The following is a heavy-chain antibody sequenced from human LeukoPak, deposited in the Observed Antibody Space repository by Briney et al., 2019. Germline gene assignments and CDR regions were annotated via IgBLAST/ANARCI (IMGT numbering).Heavy chain of an antibody. V-gene: IGHV4-4*02. Sequence: GSLRLSCAASGFTFDDYGMTWVRQAPGKGLEWIGEIYHSGSTNYNPSLKSRVTISVDKSKNQFSLKLSSVTAADTAVYYCARSSSSTVDIWGQGTMVTVSS. CDR2: IYHSGST. J-gene: IGHJ3*02. D-gene: IGHD6-19*01. CDR1: GFTFDDYG. CDR3: ARSSSSTVDI.